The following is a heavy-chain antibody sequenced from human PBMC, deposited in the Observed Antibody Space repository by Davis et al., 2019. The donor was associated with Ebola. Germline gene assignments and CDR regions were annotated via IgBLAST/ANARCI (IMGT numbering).Heavy chain of an antibody. J-gene: IGHJ5*02. Sequence: ASVKVSCKASGYTFTSYGISWVRQAPGQGLEWMGWISAYNGNTNYAQKFQGRVTMTRDTSISTAYMELSRLRSDDTAVYYCAASLIVVVAAPRGWFDPWGQGTLVTVSS. V-gene: IGHV1-18*01. CDR3: AASLIVVVAAPRGWFDP. D-gene: IGHD2-15*01. CDR2: ISAYNGNT. CDR1: GYTFTSYG.